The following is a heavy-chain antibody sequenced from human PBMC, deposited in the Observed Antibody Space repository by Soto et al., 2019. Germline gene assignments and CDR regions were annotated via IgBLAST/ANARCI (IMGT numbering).Heavy chain of an antibody. CDR1: GFTVSGNY. CDR2: VYNGDGT. CDR3: ARMKYRNWFDP. V-gene: IGHV3-66*01. J-gene: IGHJ5*02. D-gene: IGHD5-18*01. Sequence: EVQLVESGGGLVQPGGSLRLSCAASGFTVSGNYMSWVRQAPGKGLEWVSVVYNGDGTYYADSVKGRFTISRDKSQNTRYLQMNSLRGEDKAMYNCARMKYRNWFDPWGQGTMVTVSS.